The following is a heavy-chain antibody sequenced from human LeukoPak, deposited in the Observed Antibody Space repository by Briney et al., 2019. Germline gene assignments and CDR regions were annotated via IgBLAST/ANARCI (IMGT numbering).Heavy chain of an antibody. CDR1: GFTVSSNY. D-gene: IGHD3-22*01. J-gene: IGHJ4*02. V-gene: IGHV3-53*01. Sequence: GGSLRLSCAASGFTVSSNYMSWVRQGPGKGLEWVSVIYSGGSTYYADSVKGRFTISRDNSKNTLFLQMNSLRAEDTAVYYCARVDYDSSGYYFWRGSGYWGQGTLVTVSS. CDR2: IYSGGST. CDR3: ARVDYDSSGYYFWRGSGY.